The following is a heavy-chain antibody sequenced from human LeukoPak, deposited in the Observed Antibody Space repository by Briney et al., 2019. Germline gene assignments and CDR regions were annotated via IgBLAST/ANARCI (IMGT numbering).Heavy chain of an antibody. CDR3: ARDMRSRGYSGYDCLDH. V-gene: IGHV1-2*02. CDR1: RYTFTGYY. Sequence: ASVKVSCKASRYTFTGYYMHWVRQAPGQGLEWMGWINPHSGDTNYAQKFQGRVTMTRDTSISTAYMELSRLRSDDTAVYYCARDMRSRGYSGYDCLDHWGRGTLVTVSS. D-gene: IGHD5-12*01. J-gene: IGHJ4*02. CDR2: INPHSGDT.